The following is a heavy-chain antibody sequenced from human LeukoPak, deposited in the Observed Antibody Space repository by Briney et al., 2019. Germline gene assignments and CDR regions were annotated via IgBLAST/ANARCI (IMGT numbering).Heavy chain of an antibody. D-gene: IGHD3-3*01. CDR1: GYTCTNHG. V-gene: IGHV1-18*01. J-gene: IGHJ4*02. CDR2: ISAYNGNT. Sequence: GASVKVSCKASGYTCTNHGISWVRQAPGQGLEWMGWISAYNGNTNYARKLQGRVTMTTDTSTSTAYMELRSLRSDDTAMYYCARGVTVFGVVQHFYDNWGQGTLVTVSS. CDR3: ARGVTVFGVVQHFYDN.